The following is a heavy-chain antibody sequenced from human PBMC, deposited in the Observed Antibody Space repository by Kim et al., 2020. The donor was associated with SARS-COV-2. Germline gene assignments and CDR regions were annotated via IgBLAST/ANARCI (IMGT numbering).Heavy chain of an antibody. CDR1: GGSFSTYS. CDR3: AKSLVELERLSAFDI. J-gene: IGHJ3*02. V-gene: IGHV1-69*13. CDR2: IIPLLGTT. D-gene: IGHD1-1*01. Sequence: SVKVSCKTSGGSFSTYSMNWVRQAPGQGLEWMGAIIPLLGTTDYTQEFQGRITMTANESTSTSFLELNSLGSDDTAVYYCAKSLVELERLSAFDIWGQGTVVTVSA.